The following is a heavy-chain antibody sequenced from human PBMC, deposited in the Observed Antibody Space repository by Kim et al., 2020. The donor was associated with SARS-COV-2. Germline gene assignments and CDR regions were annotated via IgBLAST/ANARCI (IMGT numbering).Heavy chain of an antibody. CDR1: GGSISSYY. Sequence: SETLSLTCTVSGGSISSYYWSWIRQPPGKGLEWIGYIYYSGSTNYNPSLKSRVTISVDTSKNQFSLKLSSVTAADTAVYYCARSYGSGRSRMPFAAGMDVWGQGTTVTVSS. V-gene: IGHV4-59*13. J-gene: IGHJ6*02. D-gene: IGHD3-10*01. CDR3: ARSYGSGRSRMPFAAGMDV. CDR2: IYYSGST.